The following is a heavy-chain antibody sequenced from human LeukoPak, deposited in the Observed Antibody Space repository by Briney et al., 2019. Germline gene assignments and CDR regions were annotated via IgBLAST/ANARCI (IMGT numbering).Heavy chain of an antibody. CDR3: ATATSTSYTNWDYYYGMDV. V-gene: IGHV3-30*03. J-gene: IGHJ6*02. CDR1: GFTFSSYG. Sequence: GGSLRLSCAASGFTFSSYGMHWVRQAPGKELEWVAVISYDGSNKYYADSVKGRFTISRDNSKNTLYLQMNSLRAEDTAVYYCATATSTSYTNWDYYYGMDVWGQGTTVTVSS. CDR2: ISYDGSNK. D-gene: IGHD2-2*01.